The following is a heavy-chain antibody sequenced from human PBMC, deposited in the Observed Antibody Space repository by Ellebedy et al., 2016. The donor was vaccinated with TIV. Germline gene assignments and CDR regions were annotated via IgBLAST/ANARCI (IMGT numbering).Heavy chain of an antibody. D-gene: IGHD1-26*01. V-gene: IGHV3-21*01. CDR2: ISSRSSYI. CDR1: GFIFSSYS. CDR3: ARSGSYYDAFDI. Sequence: PGGSLRLSCAASGFIFSSYSMNWVRQAPGKGLEWVSSISSRSSYIYYADSVKGRFTISRANAKNSLYLQMNSLRAEDTAVYYCARSGSYYDAFDIWGQGTMVTVSS. J-gene: IGHJ3*02.